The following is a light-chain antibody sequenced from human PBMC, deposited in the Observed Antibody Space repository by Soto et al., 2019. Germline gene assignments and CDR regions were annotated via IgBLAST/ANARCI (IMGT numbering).Light chain of an antibody. J-gene: IGKJ1*01. Sequence: EIVLTQSPATVSLSPVERATLSFMASQSVSNNYLAWYQQKPGQAPRLLIYGASNRATGIPDRFSGSGSGTDFTLTISRLETEDFAVYYCQQYGSSGTFGQGTKVDIK. V-gene: IGKV3-20*01. CDR1: QSVSNNY. CDR2: GAS. CDR3: QQYGSSGT.